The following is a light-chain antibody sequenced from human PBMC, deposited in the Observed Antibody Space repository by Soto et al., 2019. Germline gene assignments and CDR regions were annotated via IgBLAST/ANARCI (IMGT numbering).Light chain of an antibody. CDR1: SSDVGGYNY. Sequence: QSALAQPASVSGSPGQSITISCTGTSSDVGGYNYVSWYQQHAGKAPKLMIYEVSNRPSGVSNRFSGSKSDNTASLTISGLQAEDEADYYCSSYTSSSTYVFXTGTKRTVL. CDR3: SSYTSSSTYV. CDR2: EVS. V-gene: IGLV2-14*01. J-gene: IGLJ1*01.